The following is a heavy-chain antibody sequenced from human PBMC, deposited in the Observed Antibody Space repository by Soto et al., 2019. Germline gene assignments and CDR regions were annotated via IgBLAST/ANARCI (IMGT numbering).Heavy chain of an antibody. CDR1: GYTFTSYG. CDR3: ARSPLTTPHTIHY. J-gene: IGHJ4*02. CDR2: ISTYNGNT. V-gene: IGHV1-18*01. D-gene: IGHD4-4*01. Sequence: QVQLVQSGAEVKKPVASVKVSCKASGYTFTSYGITWVRQAPGQGLEWMGWISTYNGNTNYVQKLQGRVTMTTDTSTSTAYMELRSLTSDDTGVYYCARSPLTTPHTIHYWGQGTLVTVSS.